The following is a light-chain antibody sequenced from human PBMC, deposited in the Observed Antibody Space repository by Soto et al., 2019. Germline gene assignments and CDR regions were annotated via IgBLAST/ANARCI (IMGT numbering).Light chain of an antibody. CDR1: QGISNY. CDR2: AAS. J-gene: IGKJ3*01. CDR3: QKYNSDPFT. V-gene: IGKV1-27*01. Sequence: DIQMTQSPSSLSASVGDRVAITCRASQGISNYLAWYQQKPEKVPKLLIYAASTLQSGVPSRFSGSGSGTDFTLTISSLQPEDVATYYCQKYNSDPFTFSPGTKVDIK.